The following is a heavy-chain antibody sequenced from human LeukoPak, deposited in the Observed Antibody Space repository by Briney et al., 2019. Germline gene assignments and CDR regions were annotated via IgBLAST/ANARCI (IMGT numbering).Heavy chain of an antibody. CDR2: IIPIFGTA. CDR3: ARWGSSGYPYYFDY. J-gene: IGHJ4*02. CDR1: GGTFSSYA. V-gene: IGHV1-69*13. Sequence: SVKVSCKASGGTFSSYAISWVRQAPGQGLEWMGGIIPIFGTANYAQKFQGRVTITADESTSTAYMELSSLRSEDTAVYYRARWGSSGYPYYFDYWGQGTLVTVSS. D-gene: IGHD3-22*01.